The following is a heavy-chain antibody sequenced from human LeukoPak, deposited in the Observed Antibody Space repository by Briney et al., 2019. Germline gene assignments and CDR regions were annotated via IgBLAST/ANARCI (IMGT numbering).Heavy chain of an antibody. J-gene: IGHJ4*02. CDR1: GGSISSYY. Sequence: SQTLSLTCTVSGGSISSYYWSWIRQPPGKGLEWIGYIYYSGSTNYNPSLKSRVTISVDTSKNQFSLKLSSVTAADTAVYYCAGLTAIRWIIDYWGQGTLVTVSS. D-gene: IGHD2-21*02. CDR2: IYYSGST. CDR3: AGLTAIRWIIDY. V-gene: IGHV4-59*01.